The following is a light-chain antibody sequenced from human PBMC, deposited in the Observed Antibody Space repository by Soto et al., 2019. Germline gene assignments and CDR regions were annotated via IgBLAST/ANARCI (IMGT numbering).Light chain of an antibody. CDR3: GTWDSSLSAGV. Sequence: QAVVTQPHSVSAAPGQKVTISCSGSSSNIGNNYVSWYQQLPGTAPKLLIYDNNKRPSGIPDRFSGSKSGTSATLGITGLQTGDEADYYCGTWDSSLSAGVFGGGTQLTVL. J-gene: IGLJ2*01. CDR1: SSNIGNNY. V-gene: IGLV1-51*01. CDR2: DNN.